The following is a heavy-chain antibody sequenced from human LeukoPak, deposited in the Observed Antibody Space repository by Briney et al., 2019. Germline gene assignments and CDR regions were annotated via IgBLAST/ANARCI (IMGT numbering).Heavy chain of an antibody. Sequence: GGSLKLSCEAAGFTFSSFGMHWVRQAPGKGLEWGSFIQYDAGNRQYADSVKGRFTISRDNSKTTLYMQMNSLTAEDTAVYYCAKSFTGSYLDYFDYWGQGTLVTVSS. J-gene: IGHJ4*02. CDR1: GFTFSSFG. V-gene: IGHV3-30*02. D-gene: IGHD1-26*01. CDR2: IQYDAGNR. CDR3: AKSFTGSYLDYFDY.